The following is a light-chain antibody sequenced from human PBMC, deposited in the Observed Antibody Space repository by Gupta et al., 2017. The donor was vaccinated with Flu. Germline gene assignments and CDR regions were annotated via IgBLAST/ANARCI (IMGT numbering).Light chain of an antibody. CDR1: QSLLHSNGYNY. J-gene: IGKJ5*01. CDR3: RQSLPTPPT. CDR2: LGS. V-gene: IGKV2-28*01. Sequence: VTPGEPASISCRSSQSLLHSNGYNYLDWYLQKPGQPPQLLIYLGSHRASGVPDRFSASGSGTDFTLKISRVEAEDVGIYYCRQSLPTPPTFGPGTLMEIK.